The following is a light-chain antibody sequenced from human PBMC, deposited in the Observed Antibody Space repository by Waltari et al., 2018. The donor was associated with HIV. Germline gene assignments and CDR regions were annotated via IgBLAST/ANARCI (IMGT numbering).Light chain of an antibody. CDR3: QVWDSGIDHPDVV. Sequence: SYVLTQPTSVSVAPGQTARITCGGNNIGSKSVHWYQQKPGQAPVLVVCDDNDRPSGIPERFCGYSSGNTATRTITRVEAGEEADYYCQVWDSGIDHPDVVFGGGTKLTFL. CDR2: DDN. V-gene: IGLV3-21*02. J-gene: IGLJ2*01. CDR1: NIGSKS.